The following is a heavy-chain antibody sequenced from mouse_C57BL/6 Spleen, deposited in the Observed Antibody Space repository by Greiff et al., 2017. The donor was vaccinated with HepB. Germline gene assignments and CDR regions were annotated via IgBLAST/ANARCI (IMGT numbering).Heavy chain of an antibody. J-gene: IGHJ1*03. Sequence: EVQLVESGGDLVKPGGSLKLSCAASGFTFSSYGMSWVRQTPDKRLEWVATISSGGSYTYYPDSVKGRFTISRDNAKNTLYLQMSSLKSEDTAMYYCARKGYSNYDFDVWGTGTTVTVSS. CDR1: GFTFSSYG. CDR3: ARKGYSNYDFDV. CDR2: ISSGGSYT. D-gene: IGHD2-5*01. V-gene: IGHV5-6*01.